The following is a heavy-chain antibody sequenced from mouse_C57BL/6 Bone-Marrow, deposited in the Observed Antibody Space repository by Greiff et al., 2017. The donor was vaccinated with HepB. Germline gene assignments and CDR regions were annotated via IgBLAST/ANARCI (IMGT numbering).Heavy chain of an antibody. CDR3: ARPHYYVSSHLAWFAY. J-gene: IGHJ3*01. Sequence: QVQLQQPGAELAKPGAPVKLSCKASGYTFTSYWMHWVKQRPGQGLEWIGYINPSSGYTKYNQKFKDKATLTADKSSSPAYMQLSSLTYEDSAVYYCARPHYYVSSHLAWFAYWGQGTLVTVSA. CDR2: INPSSGYT. CDR1: GYTFTSYW. V-gene: IGHV1-7*01. D-gene: IGHD1-1*01.